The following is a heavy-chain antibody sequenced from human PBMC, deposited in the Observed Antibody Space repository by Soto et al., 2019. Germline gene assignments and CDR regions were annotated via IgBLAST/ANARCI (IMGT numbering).Heavy chain of an antibody. CDR2: ISGSGGST. D-gene: IGHD4-17*01. V-gene: IGHV3-23*01. CDR3: AKDLRTVTTFTYYFDY. Sequence: EVQLLASGGGLVQPGGSLRLSCAASGFTFSNNAMSWVRQAPWKGLEWVSAISGSGGSTYYADSVKGRFTISRDNSKNTLYLQMNSLRAEDTAVYYCAKDLRTVTTFTYYFDYWGQGTLVTVSS. CDR1: GFTFSNNA. J-gene: IGHJ4*02.